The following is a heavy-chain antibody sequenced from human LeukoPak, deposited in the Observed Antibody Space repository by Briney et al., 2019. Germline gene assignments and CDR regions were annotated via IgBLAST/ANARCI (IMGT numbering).Heavy chain of an antibody. CDR1: GFTFSSYW. Sequence: PGGSLRLSCAASGFTFSSYWMSWVRQAPGKGLEWVANIKQDGSEKYYVDSVKGRSTISRDNAKNSLYLQMNSLRAEDTAVYYCAKDGLPPAVAGTSLDYWGQGTLVTVSS. J-gene: IGHJ4*02. V-gene: IGHV3-7*01. CDR2: IKQDGSEK. D-gene: IGHD6-19*01. CDR3: AKDGLPPAVAGTSLDY.